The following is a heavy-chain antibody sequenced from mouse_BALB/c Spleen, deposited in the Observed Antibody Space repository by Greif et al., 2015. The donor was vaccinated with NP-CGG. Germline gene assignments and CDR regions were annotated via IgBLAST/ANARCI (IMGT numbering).Heavy chain of an antibody. CDR1: GFTFTDYY. CDR3: AREYGNYFDY. D-gene: IGHD2-10*02. J-gene: IGHJ2*01. CDR2: IRNKANGYTT. V-gene: IGHV7-3*02. Sequence: EVMLVESGGGLVQPGGSLRLSCATSGFTFTDYYMSWVRQPPGKALEWLGFIRNKANGYTTEYSASVKGRFTISRDNSQNILYLQMNTLRAEDSATYYCAREYGNYFDYCGQGTTLTVSS.